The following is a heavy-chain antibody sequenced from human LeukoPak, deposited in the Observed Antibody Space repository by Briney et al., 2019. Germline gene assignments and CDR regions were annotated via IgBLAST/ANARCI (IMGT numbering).Heavy chain of an antibody. D-gene: IGHD3-22*01. J-gene: IGHJ4*02. CDR3: ARGYYDTCLD. V-gene: IGHV3-23*01. CDR2: INTSGGST. CDR1: GFTFRHYD. Sequence: GGSLRLSCVASGFTFRHYDMSWIRQAPGKGLEWVSSINTSGGSTYYADSLQGRFTISRDNSKNTLHLQMNSLRVEDTAVYYCARGYYDTCLDWGQGTLVTASS.